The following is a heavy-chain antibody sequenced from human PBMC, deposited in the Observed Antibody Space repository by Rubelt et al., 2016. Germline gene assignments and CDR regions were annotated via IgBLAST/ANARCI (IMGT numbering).Heavy chain of an antibody. CDR2: INYSGST. Sequence: GLVKPSQTLSLTCTVSGGSISSGDYYWTWIRQLPGKGLEWIGYINYSGSTYYNPPLKSRITISVDTSKNQFSLRLRSVTAADTAVYYCARRVDASGNHPRDTWFDPWGQGTLVTVSS. CDR1: GGSISSGDYY. D-gene: IGHD3-10*01. V-gene: IGHV4-31*03. CDR3: ARRVDASGNHPRDTWFDP. J-gene: IGHJ5*02.